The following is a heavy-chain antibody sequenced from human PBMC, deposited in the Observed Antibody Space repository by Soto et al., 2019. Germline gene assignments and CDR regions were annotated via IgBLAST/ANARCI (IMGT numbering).Heavy chain of an antibody. CDR1: GASISSYY. D-gene: IGHD1-1*01. CDR2: VYYSGTT. V-gene: IGHV4-59*01. CDR3: ARERGNWNNAFDI. J-gene: IGHJ3*02. Sequence: QVQLQESGPGLVKPSETLSLTCSVSGASISSYYWSWIRQPPGKGLEWIGYVYYSGTTTYNPSLQSRVSMSRDTTNSQCSLRLSSVTAAYTAVYYCARERGNWNNAFDIWGQWTMVTVSS.